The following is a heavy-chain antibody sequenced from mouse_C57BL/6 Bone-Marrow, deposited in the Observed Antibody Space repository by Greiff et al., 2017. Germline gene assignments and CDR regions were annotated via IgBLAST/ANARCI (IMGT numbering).Heavy chain of an antibody. CDR3: ARRTVVAPGFAY. Sequence: EVQLQQSGPELVKPGASVKISCKASGYTFTDYYMNWVKQSHGKSLEWIGDINPNNGGTSYNQKFKGKATLTVDKSSSTAYMELRSLTSEDSAVYYCARRTVVAPGFAYWGQGTLVTVSA. D-gene: IGHD1-1*01. V-gene: IGHV1-26*01. J-gene: IGHJ3*01. CDR2: INPNNGGT. CDR1: GYTFTDYY.